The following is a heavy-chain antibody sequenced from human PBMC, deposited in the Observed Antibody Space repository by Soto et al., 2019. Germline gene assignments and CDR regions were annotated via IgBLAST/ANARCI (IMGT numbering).Heavy chain of an antibody. CDR1: GYTFTSYG. V-gene: IGHV1-18*01. CDR3: ARDVVVVAALNYYYYGMDV. CDR2: ISAYNGNT. Sequence: GASVKVSCKASGYTFTSYGISWVRQAPGQGLEWMGWISAYNGNTNYAQTLQGRVTMTTDTSTSTAYMELRSLRSDDTAVYYCARDVVVVAALNYYYYGMDVWGQGTTVTVSS. D-gene: IGHD2-15*01. J-gene: IGHJ6*02.